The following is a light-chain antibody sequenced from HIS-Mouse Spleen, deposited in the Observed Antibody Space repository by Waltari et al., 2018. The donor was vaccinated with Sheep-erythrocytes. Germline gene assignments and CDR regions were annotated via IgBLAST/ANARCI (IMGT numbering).Light chain of an antibody. V-gene: IGLV2-11*01. Sequence: QSALTQPRSVSGSPGQSVTISCPGTSSDVGGYHHVSWYQQHPGKAPKLMIYDVSKRPSGVPDRFSGSKSGNTASLTISGLQAEDEADYYCCSYAGSYNHVFATGTKVTVL. CDR3: CSYAGSYNHV. J-gene: IGLJ1*01. CDR1: SSDVGGYHH. CDR2: DVS.